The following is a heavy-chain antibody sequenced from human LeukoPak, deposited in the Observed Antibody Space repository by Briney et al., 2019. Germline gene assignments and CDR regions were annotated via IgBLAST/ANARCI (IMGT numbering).Heavy chain of an antibody. CDR1: GFTFSSYG. D-gene: IGHD6-13*01. V-gene: IGHV3-33*01. Sequence: GGSLRLSCAASGFTFSSYGMHWVRQAPGKGLEWVAVIWYDGSNKYYADSVKGRFTISRVNSKNTLYLQMNSLRAEDTAVYYCARDNVAAAGYYYYYGMDVWGKGTTVTVSS. CDR3: ARDNVAAAGYYYYYGMDV. J-gene: IGHJ6*04. CDR2: IWYDGSNK.